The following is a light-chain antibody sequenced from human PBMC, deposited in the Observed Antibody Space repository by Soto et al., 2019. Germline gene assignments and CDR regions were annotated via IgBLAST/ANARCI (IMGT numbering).Light chain of an antibody. CDR2: AAA. J-gene: IGKJ1*01. CDR3: RHNYTIPRT. CDR1: QSLSTD. Sequence: DIQMTHSPSSLSASGGDRVTITCRASQSLSTDLNWYQQKPGKAPQLLIYAAARLQSGVPSRFSASGSGTDFTLTISSLQPGDFATYYCRHNYTIPRTFGQGTKVDNK. V-gene: IGKV1-39*01.